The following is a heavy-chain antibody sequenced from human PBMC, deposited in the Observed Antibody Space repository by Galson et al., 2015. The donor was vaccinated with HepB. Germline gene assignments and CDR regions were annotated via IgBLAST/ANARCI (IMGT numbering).Heavy chain of an antibody. V-gene: IGHV1-69*06. CDR2: IIPIFGTA. CDR3: ARDRPDYYDSGSSDWFDP. J-gene: IGHJ5*02. D-gene: IGHD3-22*01. CDR1: GGTFSSYA. Sequence: SVKVSCKASGGTFSSYAISWVRQAPGQGLEWMGGIIPIFGTANYAQKFQGRVTITADKSTSTAYMELSSLRSEDTAVYYCARDRPDYYDSGSSDWFDPWGQGTLVTVSS.